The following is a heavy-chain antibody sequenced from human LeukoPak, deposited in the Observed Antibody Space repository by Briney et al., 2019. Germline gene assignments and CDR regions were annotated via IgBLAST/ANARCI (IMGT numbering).Heavy chain of an antibody. J-gene: IGHJ5*02. V-gene: IGHV1-46*01. CDR1: GYTFTSYY. Sequence: ASVKVSCKASGYTFTSYYMHWVGQAPGQGLEWMGIINPSGGSTSYAQKFQGRVTMTRDTSTSTVYMELSSLRSEDTAVYYCARVGGGFWFDPWGQGTLVTVSS. CDR2: INPSGGST. CDR3: ARVGGGFWFDP. D-gene: IGHD3-3*01.